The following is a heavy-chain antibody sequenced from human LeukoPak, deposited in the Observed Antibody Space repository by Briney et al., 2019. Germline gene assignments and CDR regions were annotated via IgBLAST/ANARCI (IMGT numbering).Heavy chain of an antibody. CDR3: ATGSYYDSSGYLTNWFDP. CDR1: GYTLTELS. D-gene: IGHD3-22*01. Sequence: ASVKVSCKVSGYTLTELSMHWVRQAPGKGLEWMGGFDSEDGETIYTQKFQGRVTMTEDTSTDTAYMELSSLRSEDTAVYYCATGSYYDSSGYLTNWFDPWGQGTLVTVSS. CDR2: FDSEDGET. J-gene: IGHJ5*02. V-gene: IGHV1-24*01.